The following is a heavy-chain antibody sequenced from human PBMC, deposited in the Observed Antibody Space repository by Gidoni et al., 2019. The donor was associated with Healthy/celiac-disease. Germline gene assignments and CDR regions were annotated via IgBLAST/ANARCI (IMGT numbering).Heavy chain of an antibody. Sequence: QVQLQQWGAGLLKPSETLSLTCAVYGGSFSGYYWSWIRQPPGKGLEWIGEINHSGSTNYNPSIKRRVTISVDTSKNQFSLKLSSVTAADTAVYYCARETRSYGDLDYWGQGTLVTVSS. CDR3: ARETRSYGDLDY. V-gene: IGHV4-34*01. CDR1: GGSFSGYY. CDR2: INHSGST. D-gene: IGHD4-17*01. J-gene: IGHJ4*02.